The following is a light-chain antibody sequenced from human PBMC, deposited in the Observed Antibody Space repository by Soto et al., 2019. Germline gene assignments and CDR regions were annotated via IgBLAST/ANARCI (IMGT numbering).Light chain of an antibody. CDR2: GAS. J-gene: IGKJ1*01. CDR1: QSISSN. CDR3: QQYYNWPRT. V-gene: IGKV3-15*01. Sequence: EIWMTQSPATLSVFPGERATLSCRASQSISSNLAWYQQKPGQAPRLLTYGASTRATGIPARFSGSGSGTEFTLTISSLQPEDFAVYYCQQYYNWPRTFGQGTKVDIK.